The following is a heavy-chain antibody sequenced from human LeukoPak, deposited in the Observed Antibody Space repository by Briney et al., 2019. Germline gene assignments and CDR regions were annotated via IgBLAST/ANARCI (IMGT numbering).Heavy chain of an antibody. V-gene: IGHV1-8*01. J-gene: IGHJ5*02. CDR1: GYTFTSYD. Sequence: ASVKVSCKASGYTFTSYDINWVRQATGQGLEWMGWMNPNSGNTGYAQKFQGRVTMTRNTSISTAYMELSSLRSEDTAVYYCARRGLRYCSSTSCPNWFDPWGQGTLDAVSS. D-gene: IGHD2-2*01. CDR3: ARRGLRYCSSTSCPNWFDP. CDR2: MNPNSGNT.